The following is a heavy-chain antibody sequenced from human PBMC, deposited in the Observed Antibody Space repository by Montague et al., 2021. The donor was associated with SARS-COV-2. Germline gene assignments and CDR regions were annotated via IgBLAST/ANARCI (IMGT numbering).Heavy chain of an antibody. CDR2: INHSGST. Sequence: SETLSLTCAVYGGSLSGYYWSWIRQPPGKGLEWIGEINHSGSTNYNPSLKSRVTISVDTSKNQFSLKLSSVTAADTAAYYCARVRAVPAAMRIFSLGRSYYGMGVWGQGTTVTVSS. D-gene: IGHD2-2*01. V-gene: IGHV4-34*01. CDR1: GGSLSGYY. J-gene: IGHJ6*02. CDR3: ARVRAVPAAMRIFSLGRSYYGMGV.